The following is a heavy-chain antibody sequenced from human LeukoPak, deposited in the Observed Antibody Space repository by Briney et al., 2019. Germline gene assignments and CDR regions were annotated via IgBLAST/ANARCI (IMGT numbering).Heavy chain of an antibody. Sequence: SETLSLTCTVSGGSISSYYWSWIRQPPGEGLEWIGYIYYSGSTNYNPSLKSRVTISIDTSKNQFSLKLSSVTAADTAVCYCARVTSGWARFDYWGQGTLVTVSS. J-gene: IGHJ4*02. CDR1: GGSISSYY. CDR2: IYYSGST. V-gene: IGHV4-59*01. CDR3: ARVTSGWARFDY. D-gene: IGHD6-19*01.